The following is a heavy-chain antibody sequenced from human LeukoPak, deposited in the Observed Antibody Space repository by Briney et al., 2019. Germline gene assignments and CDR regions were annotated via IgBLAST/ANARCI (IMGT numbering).Heavy chain of an antibody. CDR3: AREYSSSSRYYYYYGMDV. V-gene: IGHV4-4*07. CDR1: GDSISRYY. J-gene: IGHJ6*02. D-gene: IGHD6-6*01. CDR2: IYTSGST. Sequence: PSETLSLTCTVSGDSISRYYWSWIRQPAGKGLEWIGRIYTSGSTNYNPSLKSRVTMSVDTSKNQFSLKLSSVTAADTAVYYCAREYSSSSRYYYYYGMDVWGQGTTVTVSS.